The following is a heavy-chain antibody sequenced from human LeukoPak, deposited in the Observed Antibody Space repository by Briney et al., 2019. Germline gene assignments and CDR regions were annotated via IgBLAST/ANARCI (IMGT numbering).Heavy chain of an antibody. J-gene: IGHJ3*02. CDR3: ARPYYYDSSPDAFDI. CDR2: ISYVGSNK. Sequence: GGSLRLSCAASGFTFSSYAMHWVRQAPGKGLEWVAVISYVGSNKYYADSVKGRFTISRDNSKNTLYLQMNSLRAEDTAVYYCARPYYYDSSPDAFDIWGQGTMVTVSS. V-gene: IGHV3-30*04. D-gene: IGHD3-22*01. CDR1: GFTFSSYA.